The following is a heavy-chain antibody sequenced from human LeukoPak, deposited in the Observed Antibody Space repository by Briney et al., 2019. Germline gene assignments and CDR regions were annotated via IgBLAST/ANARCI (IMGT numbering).Heavy chain of an antibody. V-gene: IGHV1-18*04. CDR3: ARIPPAVGAGLWFGESPYYFDY. CDR1: GYTFTGYY. J-gene: IGHJ4*02. Sequence: ASVKVSCKASGYTFTGYYMHWVRQAPGQGLEWMGWISAYNGNTNYAQKLQGRVTMTADTSTSTAYMELRSLRSDDTAVYYCARIPPAVGAGLWFGESPYYFDYWGQGTLVTVSS. D-gene: IGHD3-10*01. CDR2: ISAYNGNT.